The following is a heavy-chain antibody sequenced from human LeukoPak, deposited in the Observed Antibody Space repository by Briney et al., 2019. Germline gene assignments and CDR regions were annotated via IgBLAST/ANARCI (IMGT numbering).Heavy chain of an antibody. CDR3: ARSENFKLGYYYYYYMDV. Sequence: PSETLSLTCTVSGDSISSYYWSWIRQPPGKGLERIGYIYYSGSTNYNPSLKSRVTISVDTSKNQFSLKLSSVTAADTAVYYCARSENFKLGYYYYYYMDVWGKGTTVTVSS. D-gene: IGHD6-13*01. CDR1: GDSISSYY. CDR2: IYYSGST. J-gene: IGHJ6*03. V-gene: IGHV4-59*01.